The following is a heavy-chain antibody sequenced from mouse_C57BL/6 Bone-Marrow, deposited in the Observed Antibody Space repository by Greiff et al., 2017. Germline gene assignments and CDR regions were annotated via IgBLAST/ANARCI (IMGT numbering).Heavy chain of an antibody. CDR1: GYTFTSYW. Sequence: VQLQQSGTVLARPGASVKMSCKTSGYTFTSYWMHWVKQRPGQGLEWIGAIYPGNSDTSYNQKFKGKAKLTAVTSASTAYMELSSLTNEDSAVYYGTRRALYYYGSSPWYFDVWGTGITVTVSS. J-gene: IGHJ1*03. CDR2: IYPGNSDT. D-gene: IGHD1-1*01. CDR3: TRRALYYYGSSPWYFDV. V-gene: IGHV1-5*01.